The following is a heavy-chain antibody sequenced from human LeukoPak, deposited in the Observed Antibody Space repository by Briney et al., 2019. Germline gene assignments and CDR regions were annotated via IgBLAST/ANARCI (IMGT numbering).Heavy chain of an antibody. Sequence: PGGSLRLSCAASGFTFSSYWMSWVRQAPGKGLEWVANIKQDGNEKYYVDSVKGRFTISRDNAKNSLYLQMNSLRAEDTAVYYCARAYYYDSSGYSHYFDYWGQGTLVTVSS. V-gene: IGHV3-7*01. CDR2: IKQDGNEK. J-gene: IGHJ4*02. D-gene: IGHD3-22*01. CDR3: ARAYYYDSSGYSHYFDY. CDR1: GFTFSSYW.